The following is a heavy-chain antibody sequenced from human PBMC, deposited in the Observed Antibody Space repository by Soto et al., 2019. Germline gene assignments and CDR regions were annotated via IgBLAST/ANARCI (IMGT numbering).Heavy chain of an antibody. CDR1: GGSISSGFYY. CDR3: ARDRVLRYFDWLSFDAFDI. CDR2: IYYSGST. Sequence: SVTMSLTCPVAGGSISSGFYYLSWIRQHPGKGLEWIGYIYYSGSTYYNPSLKSRVTISVDTSKNQFSLKLSSVTAADTAVYYCARDRVLRYFDWLSFDAFDIWGQGTMVTVSS. V-gene: IGHV4-31*03. D-gene: IGHD3-9*01. J-gene: IGHJ3*02.